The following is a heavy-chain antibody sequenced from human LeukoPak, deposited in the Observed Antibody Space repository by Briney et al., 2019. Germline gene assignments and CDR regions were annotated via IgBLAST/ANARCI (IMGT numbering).Heavy chain of an antibody. J-gene: IGHJ4*02. V-gene: IGHV3-7*01. CDR3: ARGQLRFLERSSAFDY. CDR2: IKQDGSEK. CDR1: GFTFSSYW. D-gene: IGHD3-3*01. Sequence: SGGSLRLSCAASGFTFSSYWMSWVRQAPGKGLEWVANIKQDGSEKYYVDSVKGRFTISRDNSKNTLYLQMDSLTTEDTAVYYCARGQLRFLERSSAFDYWGQGTLVTVSS.